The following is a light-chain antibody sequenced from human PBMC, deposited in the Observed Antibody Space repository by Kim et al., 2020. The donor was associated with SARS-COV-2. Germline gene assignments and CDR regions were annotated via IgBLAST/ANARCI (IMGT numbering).Light chain of an antibody. CDR2: WAS. Sequence: ERATINCKSSQSVLYSSDNKNYLAWYQQKVGHPPKLLIYWASTRESGVPDRFSGSGSGTDFTLTISNLQAEDVAIYYCHQYYDTYTFGPGTRLEIK. J-gene: IGKJ2*01. CDR3: HQYYDTYT. CDR1: QSVLYSSDNKNY. V-gene: IGKV4-1*01.